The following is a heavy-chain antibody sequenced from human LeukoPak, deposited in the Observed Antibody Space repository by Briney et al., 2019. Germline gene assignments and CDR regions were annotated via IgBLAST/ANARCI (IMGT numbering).Heavy chain of an antibody. D-gene: IGHD3-22*01. CDR2: IGTAGDT. V-gene: IGHV3-13*01. CDR3: ARADSSVGAFDI. J-gene: IGHJ3*02. Sequence: RPGGSLRPSCAAPGFTFSSYDMHWVRQATGKGLEWVSAIGTAGDTYYAGSVKGRFTISRENAKNSLYLQMNSLRAGDTAVYYCARADSSVGAFDIWGQGTMVTVSS. CDR1: GFTFSSYD.